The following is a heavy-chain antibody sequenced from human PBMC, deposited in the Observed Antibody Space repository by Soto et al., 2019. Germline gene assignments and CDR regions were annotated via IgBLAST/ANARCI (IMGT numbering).Heavy chain of an antibody. CDR2: VNAGNGDT. D-gene: IGHD6-6*01. CDR3: TRVRLTATRAWYYLDS. J-gene: IGHJ4*02. Sequence: QVQLVQSGAEVKKPGASVKVSCKASGYTFTGFAIYWVRRAPGQRLEWMGWVNAGNGDTKYSQKFQGIVTITRDIFVSTAYMELVSLISEDTAVYYCTRVRLTATRAWYYLDSCGQETLLTVSS. V-gene: IGHV1-3*01. CDR1: GYTFTGFA.